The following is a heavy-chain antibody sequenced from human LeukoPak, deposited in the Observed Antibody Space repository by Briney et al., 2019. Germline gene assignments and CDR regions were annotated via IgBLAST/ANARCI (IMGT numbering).Heavy chain of an antibody. CDR2: ISSSGST. CDR3: ARDQSLGYYFDY. D-gene: IGHD1-26*01. CDR1: GGSISSGSYY. J-gene: IGHJ4*02. V-gene: IGHV4-61*02. Sequence: PSQTLSLTCTVSGGSISSGSYYWSWIRQPAGKGLEWIGRISSSGSTNYNPSLKSRVTISVDTSKNQFSLKLSSVTAADTAVYYCARDQSLGYYFDYWGQGTLVTVSS.